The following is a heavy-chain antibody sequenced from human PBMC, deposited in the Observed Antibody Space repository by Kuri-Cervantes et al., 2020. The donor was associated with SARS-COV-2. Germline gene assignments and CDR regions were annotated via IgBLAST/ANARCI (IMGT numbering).Heavy chain of an antibody. CDR3: ARDYYYDSSGHPGAFDI. D-gene: IGHD3-22*01. CDR2: ISSSGTTI. V-gene: IGHV3-11*04. J-gene: IGHJ3*02. Sequence: LSLTCAVLGGSFSDYSWTWIRQSPGKGLEWVSYISSSGTTIYYADSVKGRFTSSRDNAKNSLYMQMNSLRAEDTAVYYCARDYYYDSSGHPGAFDIWGQGTMVTVSS. CDR1: GGSFSDYS.